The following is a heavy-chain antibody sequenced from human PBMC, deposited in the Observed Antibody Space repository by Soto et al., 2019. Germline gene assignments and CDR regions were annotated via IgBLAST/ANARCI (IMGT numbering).Heavy chain of an antibody. CDR2: IIPILGIA. D-gene: IGHD6-19*01. Sequence: SVKVSCKASGGTFSSYTISWVRQAPGQGLEWMGRIIPILGIANYAQKFQGRVTITADKSTSTAYMELSSLRSEDTAVYYCARTRLDSSGWYDAFDIWGQGTMVTGSS. J-gene: IGHJ3*02. CDR1: GGTFSSYT. V-gene: IGHV1-69*02. CDR3: ARTRLDSSGWYDAFDI.